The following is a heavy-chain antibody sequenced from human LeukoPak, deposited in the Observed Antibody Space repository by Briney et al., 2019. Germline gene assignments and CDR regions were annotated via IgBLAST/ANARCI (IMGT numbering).Heavy chain of an antibody. J-gene: IGHJ3*02. D-gene: IGHD3-22*01. V-gene: IGHV1-18*01. CDR1: VYTFTSYG. CDR2: ISASNGNT. Sequence: ASVNVSCTPSVYTFTSYGISWVRQAPGQGLEWMGWISASNGNTNYAQKLQGRVTMTTDTSTSTAYMELRSLRSDDTAVYYCAVPDYYESSGGAFDIWGQGTMVTVSS. CDR3: AVPDYYESSGGAFDI.